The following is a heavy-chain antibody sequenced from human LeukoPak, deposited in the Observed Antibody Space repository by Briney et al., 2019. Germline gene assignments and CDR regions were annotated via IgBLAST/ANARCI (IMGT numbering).Heavy chain of an antibody. CDR1: GYTFTGYY. Sequence: GASVKVSCKASGYTFTGYYMHWLRQAPGQGLEWMGWINPNSGGTNYAQKFQGRVTMTRDTSISTAYMELSRLRSDDTAVYYCARGVSVVVTAAIAYWGQGTLVTVSS. J-gene: IGHJ4*02. CDR3: ARGVSVVVTAAIAY. D-gene: IGHD2-2*01. CDR2: INPNSGGT. V-gene: IGHV1-2*02.